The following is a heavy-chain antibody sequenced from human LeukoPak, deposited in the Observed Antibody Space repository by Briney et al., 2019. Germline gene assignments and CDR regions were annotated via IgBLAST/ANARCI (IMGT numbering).Heavy chain of an antibody. V-gene: IGHV3-15*01. CDR1: GFTFSNAW. CDR2: IKSKTDGGTT. J-gene: IGHJ3*02. Sequence: PGGSLRLSCAASGFTFSNAWMSWVRQAPGKGLEWVGRIKSKTDGGTTDYAAPVKGRFTISRDDSKNTLYLQMNSLKTEDTAVYYCVSGNDPDSTWENYRLDAFDIWGQGTTVIVSS. D-gene: IGHD3-16*02. CDR3: VSGNDPDSTWENYRLDAFDI.